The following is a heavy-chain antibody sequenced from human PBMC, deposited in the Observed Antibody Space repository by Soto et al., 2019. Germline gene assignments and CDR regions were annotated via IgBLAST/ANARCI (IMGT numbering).Heavy chain of an antibody. V-gene: IGHV4-4*07. CDR1: GGSISNYY. CDR2: IYTSGST. J-gene: IGHJ4*02. D-gene: IGHD2-2*01. Sequence: QVQLQESGPGLVKPSETLSLSCTVSGGSISNYYWSWLRQPAGKGLEWIGRIYTSGSTDYNPSLKSRVTMSIDTSNNQFYLKLSSVTAADTDVYYCARGHCTTSSCYPSDYWGQGTLVTVSS. CDR3: ARGHCTTSSCYPSDY.